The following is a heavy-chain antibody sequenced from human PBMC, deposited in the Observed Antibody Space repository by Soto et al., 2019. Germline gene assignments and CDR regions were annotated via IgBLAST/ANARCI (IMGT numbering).Heavy chain of an antibody. D-gene: IGHD4-17*01. V-gene: IGHV1-18*01. J-gene: IGHJ4*02. CDR2: ISPFNDNT. CDR3: AREGDYGDYWVF. Sequence: QVQLVQSGPEVKKPGASVKVSCMASGYNFATYGITWVRQAPGQGLEWLGWISPFNDNTNYAQRVQGRASLTADISTTTAYMELRSLRFXDTAVYYCAREGDYGDYWVFWGQGTLVTVSS. CDR1: GYNFATYG.